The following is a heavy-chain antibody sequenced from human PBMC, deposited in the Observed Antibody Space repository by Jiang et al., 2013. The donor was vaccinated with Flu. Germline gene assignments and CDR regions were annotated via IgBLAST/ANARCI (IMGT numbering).Heavy chain of an antibody. V-gene: IGHV1-3*04. D-gene: IGHD4-17*01. CDR3: AKIVFSIYGDYSAFDI. CDR2: INTGNGFS. Sequence: GAEVKKPGASVKISCKTSGYSFTSYTLHWVRQAPGQRPEWMGWINTGNGFSKYSQKFQGRVTVTRDTAASTAYMELSSLTSEDTAVYYCAKIVFSIYGDYSAFDIWGQRDNGHRLF. CDR1: GYSFTSYT. J-gene: IGHJ3*02.